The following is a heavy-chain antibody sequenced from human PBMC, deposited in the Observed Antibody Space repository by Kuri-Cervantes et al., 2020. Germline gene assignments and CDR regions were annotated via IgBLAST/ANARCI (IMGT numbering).Heavy chain of an antibody. Sequence: GGSLRLSCAASGFTFSSYAMHWVRQAPGKGLEWVAVISYDGSNEYYADSVKGRFTISRDNAKNSLYLQMNSLRAEDTAVYYCARSHYSNYPWVYYGMDVWGQGTTVTVSS. CDR1: GFTFSSYA. CDR2: ISYDGSNE. V-gene: IGHV3-30-3*01. CDR3: ARSHYSNYPWVYYGMDV. J-gene: IGHJ6*02. D-gene: IGHD4-11*01.